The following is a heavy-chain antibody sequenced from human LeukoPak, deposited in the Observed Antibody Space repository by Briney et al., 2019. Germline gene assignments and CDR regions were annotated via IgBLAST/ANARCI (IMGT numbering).Heavy chain of an antibody. V-gene: IGHV3-7*01. J-gene: IGHJ4*02. CDR3: ARIFAYTSIYYFDY. CDR2: IKQDGSDK. Sequence: GGSLRLSCTASGFILSNFWMSWVRQAPGKGLEWVANIKQDGSDKYYVDSVKGRFTLSRDNAKSSLYLQMNSLRAEDTAVYFCARIFAYTSIYYFDYWGQGTLVTVSS. CDR1: GFILSNFW. D-gene: IGHD1-14*01.